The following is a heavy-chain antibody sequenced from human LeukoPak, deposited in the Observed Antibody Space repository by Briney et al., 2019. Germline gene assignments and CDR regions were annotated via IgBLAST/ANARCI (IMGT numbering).Heavy chain of an antibody. V-gene: IGHV3-30*18. CDR3: AKDLGF. CDR1: GFTFSRYG. Sequence: GSSLRLSCAASGFTFSRYGMHWVRQAPGKGLEWVAVISYDGSNKYYADSVKGRFTISRDNSKNTLYLQMNSLRAEDTAVYYCAKDLGFWGQGTLVTVSS. J-gene: IGHJ4*02. D-gene: IGHD2-2*03. CDR2: ISYDGSNK.